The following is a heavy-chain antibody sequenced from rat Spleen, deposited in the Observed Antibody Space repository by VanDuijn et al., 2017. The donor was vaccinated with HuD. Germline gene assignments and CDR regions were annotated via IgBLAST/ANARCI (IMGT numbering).Heavy chain of an antibody. D-gene: IGHD1-6*01. J-gene: IGHJ2*01. Sequence: EVQLVESGGGLVQPGRSLKLSCIASGFTFNNYWMSWIRQAPGKGLEWIASITNSAGSTYYRDSVKGRFTISRDNAKSTLYLQMDSLRSEDTATYYCTRDPHTTAQGDWGQGVMVTVSS. CDR1: GFTFNNYW. V-gene: IGHV5-31*01. CDR3: TRDPHTTAQGD. CDR2: ITNSAGST.